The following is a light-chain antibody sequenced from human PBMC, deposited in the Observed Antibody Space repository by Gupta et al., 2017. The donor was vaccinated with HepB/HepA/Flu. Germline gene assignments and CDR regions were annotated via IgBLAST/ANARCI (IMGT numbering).Light chain of an antibody. CDR3: NSRDSSGNHLYV. V-gene: IGLV3-19*01. CDR2: GKN. J-gene: IGLJ2*01. Sequence: SSELTQDPAVSVALGQTVRITCQGDSLRSYYASWYQQKPGQAPVLVIYGKNNRPSGIPDRFSGSSSGNTASLTITGAQAEDEADYYCNSRDSSGNHLYVFGGGTKPTVL. CDR1: SLRSYY.